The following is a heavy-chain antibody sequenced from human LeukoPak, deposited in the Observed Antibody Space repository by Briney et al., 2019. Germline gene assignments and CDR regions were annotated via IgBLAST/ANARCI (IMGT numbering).Heavy chain of an antibody. Sequence: SETLSLTCSVSGDSISSYYWSWLRQPPGKGLEWIGFLYHGGNTNYNPSLKSRVTISVDTPKNQVSLKLTSVAASDTAVYYCARQSLGPSRSGSSNIWFDPWGQGTLVTVSS. V-gene: IGHV4-59*08. J-gene: IGHJ5*02. CDR3: ARQSLGPSRSGSSNIWFDP. CDR2: LYHGGNT. CDR1: GDSISSYY. D-gene: IGHD3-10*01.